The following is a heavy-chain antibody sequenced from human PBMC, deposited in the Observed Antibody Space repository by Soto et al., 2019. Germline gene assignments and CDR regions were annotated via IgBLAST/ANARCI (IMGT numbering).Heavy chain of an antibody. J-gene: IGHJ6*02. CDR2: INHSGST. V-gene: IGHV4-34*01. D-gene: IGHD2-2*01. Sequence: SETLSLTCAVYGGSFSGYYWSWIRQPPGKGLEWIGEINHSGSTNYNPSLKSRVTISVDTSKNQFSLKLSSVTAADTAVYYCASLVVVPAARVDGYGMDVWGQGTTVTVSS. CDR1: GGSFSGYY. CDR3: ASLVVVPAARVDGYGMDV.